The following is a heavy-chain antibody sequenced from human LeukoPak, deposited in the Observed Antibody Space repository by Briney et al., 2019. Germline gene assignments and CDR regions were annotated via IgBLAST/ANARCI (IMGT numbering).Heavy chain of an antibody. Sequence: GGSLRLSCAASGFTFSRYWMHWVRQVPGKGLVWVSRVNSDGRSTNYADSVKGRFTISRDNAKNTLYLQMNSLRAEDTAVYYCARDPDSNGWSSMACWGQGTLVTVSS. CDR3: ARDPDSNGWSSMAC. CDR2: VNSDGRST. J-gene: IGHJ4*02. V-gene: IGHV3-74*01. CDR1: GFTFSRYW. D-gene: IGHD6-19*01.